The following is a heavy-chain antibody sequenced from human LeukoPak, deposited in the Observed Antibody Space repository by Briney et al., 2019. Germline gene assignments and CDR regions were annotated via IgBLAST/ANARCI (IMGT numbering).Heavy chain of an antibody. D-gene: IGHD3-22*01. CDR2: ISSSSSYI. CDR3: ARGRVLVVTDKHWYFYL. V-gene: IGHV3-21*01. J-gene: IGHJ2*01. Sequence: GGSLSLSCAASGFTFSSYSMNWVRQAPGKGLEWVSSISSSSSYIYYADSVKGRFTISRDNAKNSLYLQMNSLRAEDTAVYYCARGRVLVVTDKHWYFYLWGRGTLVTVSS. CDR1: GFTFSSYS.